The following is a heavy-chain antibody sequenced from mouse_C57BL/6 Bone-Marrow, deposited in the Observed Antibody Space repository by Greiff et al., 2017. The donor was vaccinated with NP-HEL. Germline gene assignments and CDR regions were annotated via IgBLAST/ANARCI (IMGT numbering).Heavy chain of an antibody. J-gene: IGHJ2*01. Sequence: VQLQQSGAELVRPGASVKLSCTASGFNIKDDYMHWVKQRPEQGLEWIGWIDPENGDTEYASKFQGKATITADTSSNTAYLQLSSLTSEDTAVDYCTRGYYYGSSLWYFDYWGQGTTLTVSS. CDR1: GFNIKDDY. CDR3: TRGYYYGSSLWYFDY. D-gene: IGHD1-1*01. CDR2: IDPENGDT. V-gene: IGHV14-4*01.